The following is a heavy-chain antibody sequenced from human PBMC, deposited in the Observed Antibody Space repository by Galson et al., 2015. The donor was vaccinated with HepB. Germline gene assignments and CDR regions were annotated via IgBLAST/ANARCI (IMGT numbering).Heavy chain of an antibody. V-gene: IGHV3-21*06. J-gene: IGHJ4*02. CDR1: GFTFSSYS. Sequence: SLRLSCAASGFTFSSYSMNWVRQAPGKGLEWVSSISGTSTYIYSANSVEGRFTISRDNAKNSLYLQMTSLRAEDTAVYYCARGHGRDSTQSFDNWGQGSLVTVSS. CDR3: ARGHGRDSTQSFDN. CDR2: ISGTSTYI. D-gene: IGHD2-2*01.